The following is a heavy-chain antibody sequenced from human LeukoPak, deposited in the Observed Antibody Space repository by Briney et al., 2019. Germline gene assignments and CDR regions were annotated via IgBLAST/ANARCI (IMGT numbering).Heavy chain of an antibody. V-gene: IGHV6-1*01. CDR1: GDSVSSKNGA. CDR3: DVGTSGWYTFDY. CDR2: PYYRSKWYN. Sequence: SQTLSLTCAISGDSVSSKNGAWNWIRQSPSRGLEWRGRPYYRSKWYNDYAVSVQGRITINPDTSKNQFTLQLNSVTPEDTALYARDVGTSGWYTFDYWGQGTLVTVST. J-gene: IGHJ4*02. D-gene: IGHD6-19*01.